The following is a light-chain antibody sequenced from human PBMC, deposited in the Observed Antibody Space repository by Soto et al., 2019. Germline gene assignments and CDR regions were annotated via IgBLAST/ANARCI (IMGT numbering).Light chain of an antibody. CDR2: GAS. V-gene: IGKV3-15*01. Sequence: EIVMTQFSATLSVSPVERATLSCRGSQSVSSNLAWYQQKPGQAPRLLIYGASTRATGIPARFSGSGSGTEFTLTISSLQSEDFAVYYCQQYNNWPRTFGQGTKVDIK. CDR3: QQYNNWPRT. CDR1: QSVSSN. J-gene: IGKJ1*01.